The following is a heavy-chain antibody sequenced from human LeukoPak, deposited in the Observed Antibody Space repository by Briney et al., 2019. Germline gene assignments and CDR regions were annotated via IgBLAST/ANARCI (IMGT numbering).Heavy chain of an antibody. CDR1: GFTFSSYG. Sequence: GGSLRLSCAASGFTFSSYGMNWVRQAPGKGLEWVSAISGGDGSTYYADSVKGRFTISRDNSKNTLYLQMNSLRAEDTAVYYCAKDSVPFRGARRAIDYWGQGTLVTVSS. CDR3: AKDSVPFRGARRAIDY. V-gene: IGHV3-23*01. CDR2: ISGGDGST. D-gene: IGHD3-10*01. J-gene: IGHJ4*02.